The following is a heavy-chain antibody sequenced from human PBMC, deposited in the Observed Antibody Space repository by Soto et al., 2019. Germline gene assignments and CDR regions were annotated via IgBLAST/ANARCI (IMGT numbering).Heavy chain of an antibody. V-gene: IGHV3-23*01. CDR1: GFTFSSYA. D-gene: IGHD6-19*01. CDR2: ISGSGGST. CDR3: AKDRVRVGQWLSPFDAFDI. J-gene: IGHJ3*02. Sequence: GGSLRLSCAASGFTFSSYAMSWVRQAPGKGLEWVSAISGSGGSTYYADSVKGRFTISRDNSKNTLYLQMNSLRAEDTAVYYCAKDRVRVGQWLSPFDAFDIWGQGTMVTVSS.